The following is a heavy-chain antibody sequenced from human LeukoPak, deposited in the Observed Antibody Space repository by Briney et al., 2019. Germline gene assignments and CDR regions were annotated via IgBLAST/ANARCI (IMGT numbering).Heavy chain of an antibody. V-gene: IGHV1-18*01. CDR1: GYTFTSYG. CDR3: ASAIVVVPAGHDAFDI. CDR2: ISAYNGNT. Sequence: ASVKVSCKASGYTFTSYGISWVRQAPGQGLEWMGWISAYNGNTNYAQKLQGRVTMTTDTSTSTAYMELRSLRSDDTAVYYCASAIVVVPAGHDAFDIWGQGTTVTVSS. D-gene: IGHD2-2*01. J-gene: IGHJ3*02.